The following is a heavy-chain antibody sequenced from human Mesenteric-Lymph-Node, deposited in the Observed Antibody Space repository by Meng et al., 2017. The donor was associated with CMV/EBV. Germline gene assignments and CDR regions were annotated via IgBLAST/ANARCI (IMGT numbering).Heavy chain of an antibody. CDR3: ARGRFRSLEVFNP. J-gene: IGHJ5*02. CDR2: IIPIIGRT. D-gene: IGHD3-3*01. Sequence: SVKVSCKASGYTFTSYDINWVRQAPGQGLEWMGGIIPIIGRTTSAQNFQGRVTFTTDESATTAYMELSNLRSDDTAIYYCARGRFRSLEVFNPWGQGTLVTVSS. V-gene: IGHV1-69*05. CDR1: GYTFTSYD.